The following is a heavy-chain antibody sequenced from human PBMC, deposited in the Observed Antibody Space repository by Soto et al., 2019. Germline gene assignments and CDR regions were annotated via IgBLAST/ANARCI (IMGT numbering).Heavy chain of an antibody. CDR3: ARGAGKTDY. CDR1: GGSISSYY. V-gene: IGHV4-59*01. Sequence: QVQLQESGPGLVKPSETLSLTCTVSGGSISSYYWSWIRQPPGKGLEWIGYIYYSGSTNYNPSLKCRVTISVDPSKNQFSLKLSSVTAADTAVYYCARGAGKTDYWGQGTLVTVSS. CDR2: IYYSGST. J-gene: IGHJ4*02.